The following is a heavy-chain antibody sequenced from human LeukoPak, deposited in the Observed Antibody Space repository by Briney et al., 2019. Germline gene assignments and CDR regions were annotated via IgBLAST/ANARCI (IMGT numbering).Heavy chain of an antibody. CDR3: ARVRGYCSGGSCSKRFLAGGYFDY. CDR1: GYTFTGYY. Sequence: GASVKVSCKASGYTFTGYYMHWVRQAPGQGLEWMGWINPNGGGTNYAQKFQGRVTMTRDTSISTAYMELSRLRSDDTAVYYCARVRGYCSGGSCSKRFLAGGYFDYWGQGTLVTVSS. D-gene: IGHD2-15*01. CDR2: INPNGGGT. J-gene: IGHJ4*02. V-gene: IGHV1-2*02.